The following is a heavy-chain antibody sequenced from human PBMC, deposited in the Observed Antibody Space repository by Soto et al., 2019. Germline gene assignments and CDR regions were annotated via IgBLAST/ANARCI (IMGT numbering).Heavy chain of an antibody. CDR3: ARQIYDSDTGPNFQYYFDS. V-gene: IGHV5-10-1*01. J-gene: IGHJ4*02. CDR1: GYRFTSSW. D-gene: IGHD3-22*01. CDR2: IDPSDSQT. Sequence: GESQTISCAASGYRFTSSWITGVRQMPGKGLAWMGRIDPSDSQTYYSPSFRGHVTISATKSITTVFLQWSSLRASDTAMYYCARQIYDSDTGPNFQYYFDSWGQGTPVTVSS.